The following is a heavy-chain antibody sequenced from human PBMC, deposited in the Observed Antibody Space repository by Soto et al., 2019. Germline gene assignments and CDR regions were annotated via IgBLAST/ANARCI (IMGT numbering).Heavy chain of an antibody. CDR1: GYTFTSYD. Sequence: ASGKVSCKASGYTFTSYDMHWVRQAPGQGLEWMGIINPSGGSTSYAQKFQGRVTMTRDTSTSTVYMELSSLRSEDTAVYYCARDFRDYYYDSSGYFGRRHHEAFDIWGQGTMVTVSS. D-gene: IGHD3-22*01. V-gene: IGHV1-46*01. CDR3: ARDFRDYYYDSSGYFGRRHHEAFDI. CDR2: INPSGGST. J-gene: IGHJ3*02.